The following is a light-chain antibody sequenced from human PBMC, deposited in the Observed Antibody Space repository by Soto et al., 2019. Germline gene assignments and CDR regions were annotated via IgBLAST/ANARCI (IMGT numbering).Light chain of an antibody. Sequence: QYVLTQPRSVSGSPGQSVTISCTGTSNGVGGYNYVSWYQQHPGKAPKVMIYDVSERPSGVPDRFSGSKSGNTASLTISGLQAEDEADYYCCSYAGSPRYVLGTGTKLTVL. CDR2: DVS. V-gene: IGLV2-11*01. CDR3: CSYAGSPRYV. CDR1: SNGVGGYNY. J-gene: IGLJ1*01.